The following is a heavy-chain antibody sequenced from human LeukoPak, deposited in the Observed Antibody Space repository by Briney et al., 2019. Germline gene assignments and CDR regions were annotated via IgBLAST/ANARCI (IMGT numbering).Heavy chain of an antibody. Sequence: SETLSLTCAVYGGSFSGYCWSWIRQPPGKGLEWIGEINHSGSTNYNPSLKSRVTISVDTSKNQFSLKLSSVTAADTAVYYCARGGGFDYWGQGTLVTVSS. CDR3: ARGGGFDY. J-gene: IGHJ4*02. CDR2: INHSGST. V-gene: IGHV4-34*01. CDR1: GGSFSGYC.